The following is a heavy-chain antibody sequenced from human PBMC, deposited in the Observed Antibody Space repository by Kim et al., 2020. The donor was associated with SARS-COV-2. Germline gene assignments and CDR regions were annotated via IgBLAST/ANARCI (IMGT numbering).Heavy chain of an antibody. CDR2: IKQDGSEK. V-gene: IGHV3-7*03. D-gene: IGHD6-13*01. Sequence: GGSLRLSCAASGFTFSRYWMSWVRQAPGKGLEWVANIKQDGSEKYYVDSVKGRFTISRDNAKNSLYLQMNSLRAEDTAVYYCARDRGSSSWYGGEYYYYYYGMDVWGQGTTVTVSS. J-gene: IGHJ6*02. CDR3: ARDRGSSSWYGGEYYYYYYGMDV. CDR1: GFTFSRYW.